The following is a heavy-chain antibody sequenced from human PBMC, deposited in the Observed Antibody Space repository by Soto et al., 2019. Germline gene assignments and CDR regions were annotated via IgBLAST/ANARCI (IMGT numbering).Heavy chain of an antibody. D-gene: IGHD3-3*01. V-gene: IGHV3-7*03. CDR2: IKQDGSEK. Sequence: GGSLRLSCAASGFTFSSYWMSWVRQAPGKGLEWVANIKQDGSEKYYVDSVKGRFTISRDNAKNSLYLQMNSLRAEDTAVYYCARDLKQGLLLRFLEWLLFYSWGQGTLVTVSS. CDR3: ARDLKQGLLLRFLEWLLFYS. CDR1: GFTFSSYW. J-gene: IGHJ4*02.